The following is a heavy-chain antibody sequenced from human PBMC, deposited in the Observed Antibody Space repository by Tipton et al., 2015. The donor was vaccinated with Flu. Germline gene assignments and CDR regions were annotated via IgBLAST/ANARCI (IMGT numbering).Heavy chain of an antibody. Sequence: LRLSCTVSGDSMRRDYFWGWIRQPPGKGLEWIGSIHQSGTTYYKSSLKSRATISVDTSKNQFSLKLSSVTAADTAVYYCAMYYYDSSAYYSQGWFDYWGQGTLVTVSS. CDR1: GDSMRRDYF. CDR3: AMYYYDSSAYYSQGWFDY. V-gene: IGHV4-38-2*02. J-gene: IGHJ5*01. D-gene: IGHD3-22*01. CDR2: IHQSGTT.